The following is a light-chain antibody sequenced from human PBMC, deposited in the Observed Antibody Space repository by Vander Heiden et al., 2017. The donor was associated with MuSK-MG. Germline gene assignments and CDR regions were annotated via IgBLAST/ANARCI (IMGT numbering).Light chain of an antibody. CDR2: DAS. CDR3: QQEDNLPLT. J-gene: IGKJ4*01. CDR1: QDISNY. Sequence: DIQMTQSPSSLSASVGDRVTITCQASQDISNYLNWYQQKPGKAPKLLIYDASNLETGVPSRFSGSGSVTDFTFTISSLQPEDFATYYCQQEDNLPLTFGGGTKVEIK. V-gene: IGKV1-33*01.